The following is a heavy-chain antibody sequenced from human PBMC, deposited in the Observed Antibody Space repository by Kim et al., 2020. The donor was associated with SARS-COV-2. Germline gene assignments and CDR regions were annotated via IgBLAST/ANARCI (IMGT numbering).Heavy chain of an antibody. D-gene: IGHD3-9*01. Sequence: GGSLRLSCAASGFTFSSYAMSWVRQAPGKGLEWVSAISGSGGSTSYADSAKGRFTISRDNSKTTLYPQLNSLRAEATAADYCAYTINRNVGHFVGLVYY. V-gene: IGHV3-23*01. CDR1: GFTFSSYA. J-gene: IGHJ6*01. CDR3: AYTINRNVGHFVGLVYY. CDR2: ISGSGGST.